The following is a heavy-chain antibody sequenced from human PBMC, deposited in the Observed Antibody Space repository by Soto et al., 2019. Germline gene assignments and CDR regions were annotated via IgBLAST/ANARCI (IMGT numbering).Heavy chain of an antibody. V-gene: IGHV3-23*01. CDR3: AKDGRGYCSSTSCYAREDY. Sequence: GGSLRLSCAASGFTFSSYAMSWVRQAPGKGLEWVSAISGSGGSTYYADSVKGRFTISRDNSKNTLYLQMNSLRAEDTAVYYCAKDGRGYCSSTSCYAREDYWGQGTLVTVSS. CDR2: ISGSGGST. J-gene: IGHJ4*02. D-gene: IGHD2-2*01. CDR1: GFTFSSYA.